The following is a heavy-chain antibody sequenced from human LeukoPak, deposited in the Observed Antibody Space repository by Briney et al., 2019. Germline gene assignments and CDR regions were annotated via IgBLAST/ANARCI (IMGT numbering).Heavy chain of an antibody. D-gene: IGHD2-21*01. CDR2: IWYDGSNK. CDR3: AKDTHYGYSGGFDY. V-gene: IGHV3-33*06. Sequence: PGGSLRLSCAASGFTFSSYGMHWVRQAPGKGLEWVAVIWYDGSNKYYADSVKGRFTISRDNSKNTLYLQMNSLRAEDTAVYYCAKDTHYGYSGGFDYWGQGTLVTVSS. J-gene: IGHJ4*02. CDR1: GFTFSSYG.